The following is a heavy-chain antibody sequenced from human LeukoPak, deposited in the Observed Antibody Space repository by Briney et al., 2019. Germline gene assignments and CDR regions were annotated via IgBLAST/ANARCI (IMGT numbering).Heavy chain of an antibody. D-gene: IGHD3-10*01. CDR2: IWYDGSYE. Sequence: GGSLRLSCVASGFTFNKYGVHWVRQAPGKGLEWVPVIWYDGSYEYYADSVKGRLAISRDNDKNTVNLQMNSLRVEDTAVYYCARDGSGLAVRGWFDFWGQGTLVTVSS. V-gene: IGHV3-33*01. CDR1: GFTFNKYG. J-gene: IGHJ5*01. CDR3: ARDGSGLAVRGWFDF.